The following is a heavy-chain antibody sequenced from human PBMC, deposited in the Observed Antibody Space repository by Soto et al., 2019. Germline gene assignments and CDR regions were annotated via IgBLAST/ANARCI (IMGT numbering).Heavy chain of an antibody. D-gene: IGHD3-10*01. J-gene: IGHJ5*02. CDR1: GGTFSSYA. Sequence: QVQLVQSGAEVKKPGSSVKVSCKASGGTFSSYAISWVRQAPGQGLEWMGGIIPNFGTANYAQKFQGRVTITADESTSTAYMELSRLRSEDTAVYYCARDLDAMVRGVIIPNWFDPWGQGTLVTVSS. V-gene: IGHV1-69*12. CDR3: ARDLDAMVRGVIIPNWFDP. CDR2: IIPNFGTA.